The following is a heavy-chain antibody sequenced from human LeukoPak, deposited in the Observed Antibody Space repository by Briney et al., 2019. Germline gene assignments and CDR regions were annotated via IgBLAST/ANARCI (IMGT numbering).Heavy chain of an antibody. D-gene: IGHD4-23*01. J-gene: IGHJ4*02. Sequence: GGSLRLSCAASGFTFSGYTMNWVRQAPGKGLEWVSSISGRSSYIYYADSVKGRFTISRDNANNSLHLQMNSLRAEDTGVYYCAKDIYGGNWPNDYWGRGTLVTVSS. V-gene: IGHV3-21*01. CDR2: ISGRSSYI. CDR1: GFTFSGYT. CDR3: AKDIYGGNWPNDY.